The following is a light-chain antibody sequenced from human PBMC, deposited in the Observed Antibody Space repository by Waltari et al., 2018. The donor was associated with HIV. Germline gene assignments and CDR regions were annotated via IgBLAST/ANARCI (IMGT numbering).Light chain of an antibody. J-gene: IGKJ1*01. CDR1: QSISSW. Sequence: DIQMTQSPSTVSASVGDRVTITCRASQSISSWLAWYQKKPGKAPKLLIYQASILDSGVPSRFSGSRSGTEFTLTISSLQPDDVATYYCQKYDHYFWTFGQGTKVEIK. V-gene: IGKV1-5*03. CDR3: QKYDHYFWT. CDR2: QAS.